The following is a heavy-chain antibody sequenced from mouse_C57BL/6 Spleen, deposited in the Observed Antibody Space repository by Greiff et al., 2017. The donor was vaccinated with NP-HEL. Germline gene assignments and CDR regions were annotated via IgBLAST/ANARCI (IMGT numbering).Heavy chain of an antibody. CDR2: IVPGSGST. D-gene: IGHD2-4*01. Sequence: VQLQQSGAELMKPGASVKLSCKATGYTFTGYWLEWVKPRPGHGLEWIGEIVPGSGSTNYNEKFKGKSTFTADTSSNTAYMQLSSLTTEDSANYYCVCGIYYDYDVGFAYWGQGTLVTVSA. J-gene: IGHJ3*01. CDR1: GYTFTGYW. CDR3: VCGIYYDYDVGFAY. V-gene: IGHV1-9*01.